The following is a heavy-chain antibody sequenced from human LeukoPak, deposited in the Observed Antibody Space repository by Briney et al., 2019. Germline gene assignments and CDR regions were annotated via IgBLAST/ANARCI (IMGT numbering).Heavy chain of an antibody. J-gene: IGHJ3*02. Sequence: SVKVSCKASGGTFSSYAISWVRQAPGQGLEWMGGIIPIFGTANYAQKFQGRVTITADESTSTAYMELSSLRSEDTAVYYCATPSYCSGGSCYSDAFDIWGQGTMVTVSS. CDR2: IIPIFGTA. CDR1: GGTFSSYA. V-gene: IGHV1-69*13. D-gene: IGHD2-15*01. CDR3: ATPSYCSGGSCYSDAFDI.